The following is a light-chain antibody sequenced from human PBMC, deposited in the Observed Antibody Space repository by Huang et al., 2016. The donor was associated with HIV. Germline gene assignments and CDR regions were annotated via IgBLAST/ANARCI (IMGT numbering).Light chain of an antibody. CDR3: HQYNSWPWT. CDR2: GAS. J-gene: IGKJ1*01. V-gene: IGKV3-15*01. Sequence: EIVMTQSPATLSVSPGDRATLSCRASQSVGSNLAWYQQKPGQAPRLLLYGASTRATGIPARFSGSGSGTEFTLTISSLQSEDFALYYCHQYNSWPWTFGQVTKVEIK. CDR1: QSVGSN.